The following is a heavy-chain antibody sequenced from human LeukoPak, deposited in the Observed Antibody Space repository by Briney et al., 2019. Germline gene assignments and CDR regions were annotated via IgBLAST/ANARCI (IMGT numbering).Heavy chain of an antibody. CDR3: ARGDSSGWYGGEDWYFDP. J-gene: IGHJ5*02. CDR2: IYTSGST. V-gene: IGHV4-4*07. Sequence: SETLSLTCTVSGGSISSYYWSWIRQPAGKGLEWIGRIYTSGSTNYNPSLKSRVTMSVDTSKNQFSLKLSSVTAADTAVYYCARGDSSGWYGGEDWYFDPWGQGTLVTVSS. D-gene: IGHD6-19*01. CDR1: GGSISSYY.